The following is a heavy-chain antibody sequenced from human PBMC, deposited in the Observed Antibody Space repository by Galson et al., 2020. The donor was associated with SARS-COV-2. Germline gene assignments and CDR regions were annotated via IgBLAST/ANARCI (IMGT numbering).Heavy chain of an antibody. D-gene: IGHD6-19*01. CDR3: ARLRGSSSATFDF. CDR2: VFYTGTT. CDR1: GGSISNSY. J-gene: IGHJ4*02. V-gene: IGHV4-59*08. Sequence: ETSETLSLTCTVSGGSISNSYWGWIRQPPGKGLEWIAYVFYTGTTNYHPSLKSRATISLDTPKNQFSLRLNSVTAADTAVYYCARLRGSSSATFDFWGQGTLVTVSS.